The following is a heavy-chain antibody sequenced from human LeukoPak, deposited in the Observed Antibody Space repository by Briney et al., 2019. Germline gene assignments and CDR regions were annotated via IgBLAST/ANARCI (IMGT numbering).Heavy chain of an antibody. CDR2: IKQDGSEK. D-gene: IGHD4-17*01. CDR1: GFTFSSYW. Sequence: PGGSLRLSCAASGFTFSSYWMSWVRQAPGKGLEWVANIKQDGSEKYYVDSVKGRFTISRDNAKNSLYLQMNGLRAEDTAVYYCARDEGYRTTVTTGNYWGQGTLVTVSS. CDR3: ARDEGYRTTVTTGNY. V-gene: IGHV3-7*01. J-gene: IGHJ4*02.